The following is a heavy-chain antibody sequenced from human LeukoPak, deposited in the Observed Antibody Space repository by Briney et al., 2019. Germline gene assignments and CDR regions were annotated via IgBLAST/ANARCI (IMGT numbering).Heavy chain of an antibody. CDR3: ARVVNSGYDYVFYYYMDV. CDR1: GGSISSSSYY. V-gene: IGHV4-39*07. J-gene: IGHJ6*03. CDR2: IYYSGST. Sequence: PSETLSLTCTVSGGSISSSSYYRGWIRQPPGKGLEWIGSIYYSGSTYYNPSLKSRVTISVDTSKNQFSLKLSSVTAADTAVYYCARVVNSGYDYVFYYYMDVWGKGTTVTVSS. D-gene: IGHD5-12*01.